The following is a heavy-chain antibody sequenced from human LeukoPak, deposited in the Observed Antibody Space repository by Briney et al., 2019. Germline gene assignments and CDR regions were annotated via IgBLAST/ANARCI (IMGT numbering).Heavy chain of an antibody. V-gene: IGHV3-21*01. D-gene: IGHD5-18*01. CDR3: ARECMDTTMVDAFDI. CDR1: GFTSSDYI. J-gene: IGHJ3*02. CDR2: ISSSSNYI. Sequence: PGGSLRLSCAASGFTSSDYIMNWVRQAPGKGLEWVSYISSSSNYIYYADSVKGRFTISRDNAKNSLYLQMNSLRAEDTAVYYCARECMDTTMVDAFDIWGQGTMVTVSS.